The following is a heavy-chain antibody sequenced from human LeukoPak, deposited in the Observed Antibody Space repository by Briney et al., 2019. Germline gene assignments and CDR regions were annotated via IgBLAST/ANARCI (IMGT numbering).Heavy chain of an antibody. D-gene: IGHD2-2*02. CDR2: FDPEDGET. V-gene: IGHV1-24*01. CDR3: ATGQYQLLYGGYYYGMGV. J-gene: IGHJ6*02. CDR1: GYTLTELS. Sequence: ASVKVSCKVSGYTLTELSMHWVRQAPGKGLEWMGGFDPEDGETIYAQKFQGRVTMTEDTSTDTAYMELSSLRSEDTAVYYCATGQYQLLYGGYYYGMGVWGQGTTVTVSS.